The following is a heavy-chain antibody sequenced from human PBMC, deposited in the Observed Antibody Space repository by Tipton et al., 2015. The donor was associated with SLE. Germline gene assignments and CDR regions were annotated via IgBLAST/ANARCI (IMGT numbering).Heavy chain of an antibody. V-gene: IGHV4-59*12. CDR3: ARDFRDYDLLTGNNRRDAFDI. Sequence: TLSLTCSVSGVSLSGYYCSWIRQPPGKGLEWVGFIYHNGATKYNPSLKNRLSISIDTTKNQFSLRLSSLTAADTAVYYCARDFRDYDLLTGNNRRDAFDIWGQGRMVTVSS. J-gene: IGHJ3*02. D-gene: IGHD3-9*01. CDR1: GVSLSGYY. CDR2: IYHNGAT.